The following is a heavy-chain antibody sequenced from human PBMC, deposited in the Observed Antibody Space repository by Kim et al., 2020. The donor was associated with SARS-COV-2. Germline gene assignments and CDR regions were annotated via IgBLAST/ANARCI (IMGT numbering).Heavy chain of an antibody. J-gene: IGHJ4*02. CDR3: ARDHRRLVGSGSYADY. D-gene: IGHD3-10*01. Sequence: SVKGRFTISRDNSKNTLYLKRNSLRAGDTAVYYCARDHRRLVGSGSYADYWGQGTLVTVSS. V-gene: IGHV3-30*01.